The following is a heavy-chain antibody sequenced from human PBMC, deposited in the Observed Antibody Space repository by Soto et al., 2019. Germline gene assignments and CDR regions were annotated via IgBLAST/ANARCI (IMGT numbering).Heavy chain of an antibody. D-gene: IGHD2-21*02. V-gene: IGHV1-69*13. CDR2: IIPIFGTA. J-gene: IGHJ6*02. CDR1: GGTFSSYA. CDR3: ARKTRHIVVVTAIQDYYGMDV. Sequence: SVKVSCKASGGTFSSYAISWVRQAPGQGLEWMGGIIPIFGTANYAQKFQGRVTITADESTSTAYMELSSLRSEDTAVYYCARKTRHIVVVTAIQDYYGMDVWGQGTTVTVSS.